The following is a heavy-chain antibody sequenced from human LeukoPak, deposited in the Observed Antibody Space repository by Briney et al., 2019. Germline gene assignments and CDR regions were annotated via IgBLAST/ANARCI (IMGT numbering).Heavy chain of an antibody. CDR3: ARVQQPSGIQGYYYGMDV. CDR2: ISSGGSTT. J-gene: IGHJ6*02. CDR1: GFSVSPAY. Sequence: GGSLRLSCTASGFSVSPAYMTWVRQAPGKGLEWVSYISSGGSTTYYADSVKGRFTISRDNAKNSLYLQMNSLRAEDTAVYYCARVQQPSGIQGYYYGMDVWGQGTTVTVSS. V-gene: IGHV3-11*04. D-gene: IGHD6-13*01.